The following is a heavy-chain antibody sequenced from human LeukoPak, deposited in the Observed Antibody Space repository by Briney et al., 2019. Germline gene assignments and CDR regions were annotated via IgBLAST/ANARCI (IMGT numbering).Heavy chain of an antibody. D-gene: IGHD3-22*01. V-gene: IGHV1-69*13. CDR1: GGTFSSYA. CDR2: IIPIFGTA. Sequence: ASVKVSCKASGGTFSSYAISWVRQAPGQGLEWMGGIIPIFGTANYAQKFQGRVTITADESTSTAYMELSSLRSEDTAVYYCARNRRGYYDSSGYFRHDYYYYYYMDVWGKGTTVTISS. J-gene: IGHJ6*03. CDR3: ARNRRGYYDSSGYFRHDYYYYYYMDV.